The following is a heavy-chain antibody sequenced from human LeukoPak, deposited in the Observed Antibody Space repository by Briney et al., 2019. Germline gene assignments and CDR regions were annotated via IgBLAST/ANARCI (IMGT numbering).Heavy chain of an antibody. CDR2: IIPIFGTA. CDR3: ARLDCSSTSCYLHYYYYGMDV. Sequence: SVKVSCKASGGTFSSYAISWVRQAPGQGLEWMGGIIPIFGTANYAQKFQGRVTITADESTSTAYMELRSLRSDDTAVYYCARLDCSSTSCYLHYYYYGMDVWGQGTTVTVSS. V-gene: IGHV1-69*13. J-gene: IGHJ6*02. CDR1: GGTFSSYA. D-gene: IGHD2-2*01.